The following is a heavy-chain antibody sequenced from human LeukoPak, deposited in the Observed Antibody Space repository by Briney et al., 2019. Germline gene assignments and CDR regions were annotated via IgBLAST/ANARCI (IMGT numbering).Heavy chain of an antibody. J-gene: IGHJ4*02. CDR3: VQRGDAYNV. D-gene: IGHD5-24*01. CDR2: ISYTGGTT. CDR1: GFTFSSYS. V-gene: IGHV3-64D*06. Sequence: GGTLRLSCSASGFTFSSYSMHCVRDAPGKGLEYVSAISYTGGTTYYADSVKGRFTISRDDSKNTLYLQMSSLRAEDTAVYYCVQRGDAYNVWGQGTMVTVSS.